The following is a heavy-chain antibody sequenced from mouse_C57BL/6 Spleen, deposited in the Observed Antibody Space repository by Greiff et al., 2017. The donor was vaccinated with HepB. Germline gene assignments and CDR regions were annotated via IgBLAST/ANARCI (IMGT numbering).Heavy chain of an antibody. CDR2: ISSGGSYT. CDR1: GFTFSSYG. J-gene: IGHJ2*01. V-gene: IGHV5-6*01. CDR3: ARQGSTVVATDYFDY. D-gene: IGHD1-1*01. Sequence: EVKLVESGGDLVKPGGSLKLSCAASGFTFSSYGMSWVRQTPDKRLEWVATISSGGSYTYYPDSVKGRFTISRDNAKNTLYLQMSSLKSEDTAMYYCARQGSTVVATDYFDYWGQGTTLTVSS.